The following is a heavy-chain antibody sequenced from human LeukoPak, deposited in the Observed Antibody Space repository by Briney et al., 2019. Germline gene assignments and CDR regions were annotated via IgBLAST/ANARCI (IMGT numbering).Heavy chain of an antibody. CDR2: ISTYNGNT. Sequence: GASVKVSCTASGYTFTSYGISWVRQAPGPGLERMGWISTYNGNTNYAQKLQGRVTMTTDTSTSTAYMELRSLKSDDTAVYYCARDRNFLYDILTGYGNWLDPWGQGTLVTVSS. CDR1: GYTFTSYG. V-gene: IGHV1-18*01. J-gene: IGHJ5*02. CDR3: ARDRNFLYDILTGYGNWLDP. D-gene: IGHD3-9*01.